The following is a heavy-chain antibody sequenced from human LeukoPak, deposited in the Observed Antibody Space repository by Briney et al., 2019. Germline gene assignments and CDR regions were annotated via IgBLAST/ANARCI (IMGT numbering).Heavy chain of an antibody. V-gene: IGHV1-2*02. CDR2: INTNSGGT. J-gene: IGHJ4*01. CDR3: ARKSAVRRTSDFDY. D-gene: IGHD2-2*01. CDR1: GYTFTGYY. Sequence: ASVKVSCKASGYTFTGYYMHWVRQAPGQGVERMGCINTNSGGTNYAQKLQGRVTMTRDTSISTAYMELSSLGSDDTSVFYCARKSAVRRTSDFDYWGQGTPVTVSS.